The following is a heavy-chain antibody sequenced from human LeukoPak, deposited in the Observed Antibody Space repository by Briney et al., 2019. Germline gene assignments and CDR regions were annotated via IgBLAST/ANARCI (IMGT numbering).Heavy chain of an antibody. Sequence: GGSLRLSCAASGFTFSSSAMSWVRQAPGKGLEWVSAISNNGGYTYYADSVQGRFTISRDNSKSTLCLQMNSLRAEDTAVYYCANAGGAASYDSSGYYSGVVPSDAFDIWGQGTMVTVSS. D-gene: IGHD3-22*01. CDR1: GFTFSSSA. V-gene: IGHV3-23*01. CDR3: ANAGGAASYDSSGYYSGVVPSDAFDI. J-gene: IGHJ3*02. CDR2: ISNNGGYT.